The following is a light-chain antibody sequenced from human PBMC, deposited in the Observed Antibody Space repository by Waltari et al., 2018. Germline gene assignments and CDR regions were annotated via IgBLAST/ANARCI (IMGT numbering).Light chain of an antibody. CDR3: SSYSSISFLV. CDR2: EVN. V-gene: IGLV2-14*01. J-gene: IGLJ1*01. Sequence: QSALTQPASVSGSPGQSITFSCTGTTSAVGNYNYFSWYQQHPGKAPKLMIHEVNNRPSGVSNRCSGSKSGDTASLTISGLQGEDEADYYCSSYSSISFLVFGSGTTVTVL. CDR1: TSAVGNYNY.